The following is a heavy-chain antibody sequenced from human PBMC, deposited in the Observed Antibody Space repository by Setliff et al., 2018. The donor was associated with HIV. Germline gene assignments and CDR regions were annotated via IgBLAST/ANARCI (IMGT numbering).Heavy chain of an antibody. D-gene: IGHD1-26*01. CDR2: IYTTGST. CDR3: AKTSVGATGLYAFDI. V-gene: IGHV4-61*09. Sequence: SETLSLTCTVSGGSIGSGSHYWSWIRQPAGKGLEWIGHIYTTGSTNYTPSLKSRVTISADTSNNQFSLRLTSMTAADTAVYYCAKTSVGATGLYAFDIWGQGTMVTVS. CDR1: GGSIGSGSHY. J-gene: IGHJ3*02.